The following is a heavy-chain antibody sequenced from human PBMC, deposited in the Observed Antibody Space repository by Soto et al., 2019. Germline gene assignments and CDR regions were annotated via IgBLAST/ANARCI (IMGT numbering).Heavy chain of an antibody. D-gene: IGHD2-15*01. Sequence: EVKLVQSGAEVKKPGESLRISCKGSGYTVTSYWINWVRQMPGKGLEWMGRIDPTDSYTNYNPSFQGHVTISADKSLSTAYLQWDSLRASDTATYYCARGGPQVVHNWVDPWGLGTLVTVSS. CDR1: GYTVTSYW. CDR3: ARGGPQVVHNWVDP. V-gene: IGHV5-10-1*01. J-gene: IGHJ5*02. CDR2: IDPTDSYT.